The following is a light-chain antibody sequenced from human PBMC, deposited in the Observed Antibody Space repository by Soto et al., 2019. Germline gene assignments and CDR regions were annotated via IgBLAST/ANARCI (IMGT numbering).Light chain of an antibody. J-gene: IGKJ4*01. V-gene: IGKV3-15*01. CDR3: QEYNNWHPIT. Sequence: EIVMTQSPATLSVSPGERATLSCRASQSISSKLAWYQQKPGQAPRLLIYGASTRATGIPVRFSGSGSGTEFTLNITSLQSEDFAVYYCQEYNNWHPITLAGGTNVDIK. CDR1: QSISSK. CDR2: GAS.